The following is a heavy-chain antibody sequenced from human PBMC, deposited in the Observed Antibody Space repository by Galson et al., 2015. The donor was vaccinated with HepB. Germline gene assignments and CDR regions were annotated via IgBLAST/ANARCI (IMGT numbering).Heavy chain of an antibody. J-gene: IGHJ6*02. D-gene: IGHD2-15*01. Sequence: SVKVSCKASGYTFTSYYMHWVRQAPGQGLEWMGIINPSGGSTSYAQKFQGRVTMTRDTSTSTVYMELSSLRSEDTAVYYCARDEGWYRNYYCGTDVWGQGTTVTVSS. CDR2: INPSGGST. CDR3: ARDEGWYRNYYCGTDV. CDR1: GYTFTSYY. V-gene: IGHV1-46*01.